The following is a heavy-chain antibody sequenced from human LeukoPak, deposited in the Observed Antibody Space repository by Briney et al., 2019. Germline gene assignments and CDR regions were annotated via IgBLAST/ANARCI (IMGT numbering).Heavy chain of an antibody. Sequence: GGSLRLSCAASGFTFSSYAMSWVRQAPGKGLEWVSYISSSGSTIYYADSVKGRFTISRDNSKNTLYLQMNSVRAEDTAVYYCARAPFGVVILGAFDIWGQGTMVTVSS. CDR2: ISSSGSTI. D-gene: IGHD3-3*01. CDR1: GFTFSSYA. V-gene: IGHV3-48*01. CDR3: ARAPFGVVILGAFDI. J-gene: IGHJ3*02.